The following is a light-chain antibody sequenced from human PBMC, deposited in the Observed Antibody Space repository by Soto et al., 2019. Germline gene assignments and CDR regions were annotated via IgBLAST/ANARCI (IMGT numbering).Light chain of an antibody. CDR1: QSISIW. CDR2: KAS. CDR3: QQYNCDST. Sequence: IQMTQSPSTLSSSVGERVTITCRASQSISIWLVSYQQKTGRPATLLIQKASSVESEGPSWFGGSGSATEFTTIIRLLQPDDSATYYYQQYNCDSTFGQGTKVEIK. J-gene: IGKJ1*01. V-gene: IGKV1-5*03.